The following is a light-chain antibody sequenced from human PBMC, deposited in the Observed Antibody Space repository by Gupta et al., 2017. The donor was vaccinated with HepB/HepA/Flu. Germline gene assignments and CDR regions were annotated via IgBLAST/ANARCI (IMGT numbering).Light chain of an antibody. CDR2: AAS. CDR3: QQYNNYPLT. CDR1: QGINNH. V-gene: IGKV1-16*01. Sequence: DLQMSQSPSSLSASVGDRVTITCRASQGINNHLAWFQQRPGKAPKSLIYAASSWKSGVPSRFSGSGSGTEFTLTISSLQPEDFATYYCQQYNNYPLTFGQGTKVEIK. J-gene: IGKJ1*01.